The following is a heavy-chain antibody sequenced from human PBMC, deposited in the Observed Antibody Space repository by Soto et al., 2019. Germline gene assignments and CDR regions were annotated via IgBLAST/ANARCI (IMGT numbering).Heavy chain of an antibody. CDR3: XXXXXXXXXXXGXNH. V-gene: IGHV4-39*01. CDR2: IYYSGNT. Sequence: QLQLQQSGPGLVKPSETLSLTCIVPADSITXGSYYWXWIXQPPGKGLEWIGSIYYSGNTYYNPXXXXXXXXXXXXXXXXXXXXXXXXXXXXXXXXXXXXXXXXXXXXXGXNHWGQGTLVTVSP. CDR1: ADSITXGSYY. J-gene: IGHJ5*02.